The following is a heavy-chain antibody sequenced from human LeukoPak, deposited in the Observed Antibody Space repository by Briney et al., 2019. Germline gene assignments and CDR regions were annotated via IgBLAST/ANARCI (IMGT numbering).Heavy chain of an antibody. CDR3: ARDLVTVTKGFDI. CDR2: ISYIGST. Sequence: SETLSLTCAVSDDSFSSHYWTWIRQPPGKGLEWIGCISYIGSTNYNPSLKSRVTISIDTSKNQFSLKLSSVTAADTAVYYCARDLVTVTKGFDIWGQGTMVSVSS. D-gene: IGHD4-17*01. CDR1: DDSFSSHY. V-gene: IGHV4-59*11. J-gene: IGHJ3*02.